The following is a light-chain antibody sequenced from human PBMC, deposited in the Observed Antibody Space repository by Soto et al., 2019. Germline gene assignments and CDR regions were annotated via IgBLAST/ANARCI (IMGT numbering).Light chain of an antibody. CDR2: AAS. CDR1: QSISNN. CDR3: QQSYSSPLT. J-gene: IGKJ4*01. V-gene: IGKV1-39*01. Sequence: DIQMTQSPSSLSASVGDRVTVTCRASQSISNNLNWYQKKQGKATTLLIFAASTLQTRVPSRFSGSGFGTDFTLTISSLQLEDFATYYYQQSYSSPLTFGGGTKVDVK.